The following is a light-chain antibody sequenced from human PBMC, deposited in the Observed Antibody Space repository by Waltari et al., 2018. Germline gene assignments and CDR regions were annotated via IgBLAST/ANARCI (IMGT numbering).Light chain of an antibody. CDR2: DVS. V-gene: IGLV2-14*03. CDR1: SSDVGGYNY. Sequence: QSALTQPASVSGSPGQSITLPCTGTSSDVGGYNYVSWYQQHPGKAPKLMIYDVSNRPSGVSNRFSGSKSGNTASLTISGLQAEDEADYYCSSYTSSSVVVFGGGTKLTVL. J-gene: IGLJ2*01. CDR3: SSYTSSSVVV.